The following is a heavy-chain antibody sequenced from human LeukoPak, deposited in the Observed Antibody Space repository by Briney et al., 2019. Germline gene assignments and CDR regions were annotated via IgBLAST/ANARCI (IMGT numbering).Heavy chain of an antibody. CDR3: ARGAPSITGTTRVYYYYYMDV. CDR2: INHSGST. CDR1: GGSFSGYY. V-gene: IGHV4-34*01. D-gene: IGHD1-14*01. Sequence: SETLSLTCAVSGGSFSGYYWSRIRQPPGKGLEWIGEINHSGSTNYNPSLKSRVTISVDTSKNQFSLKLSSVTAADTAVYYCARGAPSITGTTRVYYYYYMDVWGKGTTVTVSS. J-gene: IGHJ6*03.